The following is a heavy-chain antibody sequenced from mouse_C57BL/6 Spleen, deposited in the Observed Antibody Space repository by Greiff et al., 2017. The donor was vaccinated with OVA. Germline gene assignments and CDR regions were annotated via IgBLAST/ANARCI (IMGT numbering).Heavy chain of an antibody. Sequence: QVQLQQSGAELVRPGASVKLSCKASGYTFTDYYINWVKQRPGQGLEWIARIYPGSGNTYYNEKFKGKATLTAEKSSSTAYMQLSSLTSDDSAGYCSASGIQSSYFGDWGQGTTLTVSS. D-gene: IGHD1-1*02. CDR1: GYTFTDYY. CDR2: IYPGSGNT. V-gene: IGHV1-76*01. J-gene: IGHJ2*01. CDR3: ASGIQSSYFGD.